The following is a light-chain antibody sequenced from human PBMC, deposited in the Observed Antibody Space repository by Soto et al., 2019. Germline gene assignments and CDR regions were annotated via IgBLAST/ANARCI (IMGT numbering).Light chain of an antibody. Sequence: QSALTQPASVSGSPGQSIAISCTGTSNDVGAYHFVSWFQQHPGKAPKLIIYDVESRPSGVSARFSASKSCNTASLTISGLQAEDAADYDCSSYVNDDTYVFGSGTKLTVL. V-gene: IGLV2-14*03. J-gene: IGLJ1*01. CDR3: SSYVNDDTYV. CDR1: SNDVGAYHF. CDR2: DVE.